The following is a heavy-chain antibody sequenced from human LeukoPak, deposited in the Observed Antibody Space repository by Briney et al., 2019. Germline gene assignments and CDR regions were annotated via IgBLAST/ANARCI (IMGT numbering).Heavy chain of an antibody. CDR1: GASLSDYY. Sequence: SETLSLTCSVYGASLSDYYWSWIRQPPGEGLEWIGEINHSGRTNYNPSLKSRVTISVDTSKNQFSLQLTSMTAADTAVYYCARVGDTAMAPSAWWGPGTQVTVSS. J-gene: IGHJ4*02. CDR2: INHSGRT. D-gene: IGHD5-18*01. CDR3: ARVGDTAMAPSAW. V-gene: IGHV4-34*01.